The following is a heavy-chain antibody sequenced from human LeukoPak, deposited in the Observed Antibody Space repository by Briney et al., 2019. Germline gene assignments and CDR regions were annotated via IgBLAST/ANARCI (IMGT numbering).Heavy chain of an antibody. J-gene: IGHJ4*02. CDR2: ISSSSSYI. CDR1: GFTFSSYS. D-gene: IGHD5-18*01. Sequence: NTGGSLRLSCAASGFTFSSYSMNWVRQAPGKGLEWVSSISSSSSYIYYADSVKGRFTISRDNAKNSLYLQMNSLRAEDTAVYYCAKADLGYSYGYWIDYWGQGTLVTVSS. CDR3: AKADLGYSYGYWIDY. V-gene: IGHV3-21*01.